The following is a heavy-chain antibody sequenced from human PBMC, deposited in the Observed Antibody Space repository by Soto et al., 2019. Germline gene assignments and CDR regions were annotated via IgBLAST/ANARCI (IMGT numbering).Heavy chain of an antibody. V-gene: IGHV3-21*06. Sequence: GGSLRLSCAASGFIFTRYSMNWVRQAPGKGLEWVSSISSTTNYIYYGDSMKGRFTISRDNAKNSLYLEMNSLRAEDTAVYYCARESEDLTSNFDYWGQGTLVAVSS. CDR3: ARESEDLTSNFDY. CDR1: GFIFTRYS. CDR2: ISSTTNYI. J-gene: IGHJ4*02.